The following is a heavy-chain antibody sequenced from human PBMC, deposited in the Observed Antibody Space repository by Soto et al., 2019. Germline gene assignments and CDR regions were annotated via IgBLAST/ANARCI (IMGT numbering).Heavy chain of an antibody. Sequence: QVQLVQSGAEVKKPGASVKVSCKASGYTFTTYATHWVRQAPGQRLEWMAWINAANGNTKYSQKFQGRVTITRDTSASIAYMELSSLRSEDTAVYYCARAPSWYIFDYWGQGTLVTVSS. J-gene: IGHJ4*02. CDR3: ARAPSWYIFDY. CDR1: GYTFTTYA. CDR2: INAANGNT. V-gene: IGHV1-3*01. D-gene: IGHD6-13*01.